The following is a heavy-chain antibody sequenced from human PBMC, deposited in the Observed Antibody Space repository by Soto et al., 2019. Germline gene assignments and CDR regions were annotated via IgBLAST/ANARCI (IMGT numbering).Heavy chain of an antibody. CDR1: GFTFSSYG. J-gene: IGHJ4*02. CDR3: AKDAYCGGDCSPIVGYFDY. Sequence: QVQLVESGGGVVQPGRSLRLSCAASGFTFSSYGMHWVRQAPGKGLEWVAVISYDGSNKYYADSVKGRFTISRDNSKKTLYLPMNRLRAEDTAVYYCAKDAYCGGDCSPIVGYFDYWGQGTLVTVSS. D-gene: IGHD2-21*02. CDR2: ISYDGSNK. V-gene: IGHV3-30*18.